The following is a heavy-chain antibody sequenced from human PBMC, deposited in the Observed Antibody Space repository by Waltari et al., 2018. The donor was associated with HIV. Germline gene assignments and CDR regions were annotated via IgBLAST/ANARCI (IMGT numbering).Heavy chain of an antibody. J-gene: IGHJ6*02. CDR1: GYTFTSYD. V-gene: IGHV1-8*01. D-gene: IGHD6-13*01. CDR3: AREGLRSSATNYGMDV. Sequence: VPLVQSGAEAKKPGASGKVSCKAYGYTFTSYDINCVRQATGQGLEWRGWLNPNRGNTGYAQRCQGRVTMTRSTSIGTADMELSSRRSEDTAVYYCAREGLRSSATNYGMDVWGQGTTVTVAS. CDR2: LNPNRGNT.